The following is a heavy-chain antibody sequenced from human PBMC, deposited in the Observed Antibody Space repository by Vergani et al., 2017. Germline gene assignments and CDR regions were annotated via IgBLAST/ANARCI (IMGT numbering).Heavy chain of an antibody. CDR2: IYSCGST. J-gene: IGHJ4*02. CDR1: GFTVSSNY. V-gene: IGHV3-53*01. CDR3: ADRTGPYGDGFDY. D-gene: IGHD3-10*01. Sequence: EVQLVESGGGLIQPGGSLRLSCAASGFTVSSNYMSWVRQAPGKGLEWVSVIYSCGSTYYADSVKGRFTISRDNSKNTLYLQMNSLRAEDTAVYYCADRTGPYGDGFDYWGQGTLVTVSS.